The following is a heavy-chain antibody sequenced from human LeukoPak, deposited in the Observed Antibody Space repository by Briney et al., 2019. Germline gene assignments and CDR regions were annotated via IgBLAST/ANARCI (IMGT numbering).Heavy chain of an antibody. D-gene: IGHD5-24*01. Sequence: GESLKISCKASGYSFTTYWIAWVRQAPGQGLEWMGLINPSGASTSYAQKFQGRVTMTRDTSTSTVYMELSSLRSEDTAVYYCARDLRRHGYNFAFDIWGQGTMVTVSS. CDR1: GYSFTTYW. V-gene: IGHV1-46*01. J-gene: IGHJ3*02. CDR3: ARDLRRHGYNFAFDI. CDR2: INPSGAST.